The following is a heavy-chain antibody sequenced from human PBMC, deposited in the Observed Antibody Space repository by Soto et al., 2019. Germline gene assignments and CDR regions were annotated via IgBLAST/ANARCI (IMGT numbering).Heavy chain of an antibody. CDR2: IYYSGST. V-gene: IGHV4-39*02. CDR1: GGSISSSSYY. CDR3: AGERYYDYIWGSYRFLY. J-gene: IGHJ4*02. D-gene: IGHD3-16*02. Sequence: SETLSLICTVSGGSISSSSYYWGWIRQPPGKGLEWIGSIYYSGSTYYNPSLKSRVTISVDTSKNQFSLKLSSVTAADTAVYYCAGERYYDYIWGSYRFLYWGQGTLVTVPQ.